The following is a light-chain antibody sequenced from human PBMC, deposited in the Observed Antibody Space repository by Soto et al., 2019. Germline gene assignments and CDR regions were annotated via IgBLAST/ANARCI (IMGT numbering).Light chain of an antibody. J-gene: IGKJ1*01. CDR1: QSVSNNY. Sequence: ETFLTQSLASLSMSAAEEAKLSRRASQSVSNNYLAWYQQKPGQAPRLLIYGASNRATGIPDRFSGRGSGTDFTLTISRLEPEDFAVYYCQQYGSSGTFGQGTKVDIK. CDR3: QQYGSSGT. V-gene: IGKV3-20*01. CDR2: GAS.